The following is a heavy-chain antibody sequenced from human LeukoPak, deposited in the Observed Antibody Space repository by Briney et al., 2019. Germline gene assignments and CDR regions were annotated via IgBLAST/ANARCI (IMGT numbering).Heavy chain of an antibody. CDR2: IVGGAGGT. D-gene: IGHD2-2*01. CDR3: AHGSMYQLDY. J-gene: IGHJ4*02. Sequence: GGSLRLSCAASGFTFSSHGMSWVRQAPGKGLEWVSGIVGGAGGTYYADSVKGRFTISRDNSKNTLYLQMNSLRAEDTAVYYCAHGSMYQLDYWGQGTLVTVSS. V-gene: IGHV3-23*01. CDR1: GFTFSSHG.